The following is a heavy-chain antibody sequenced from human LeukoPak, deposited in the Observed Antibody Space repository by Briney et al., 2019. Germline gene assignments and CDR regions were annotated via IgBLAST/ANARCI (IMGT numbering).Heavy chain of an antibody. Sequence: GRSLRLSCAASGFTVSNNYMSWVSHAPGEGLEWVSVIYSGGATYYADSVQGRFTIARDNSKNTLYLQMNSLRAEDTAVYYCAKGGPGDCSGGTCALFLYYYYYGMDVWGQGTTVTVSS. CDR1: GFTVSNNY. D-gene: IGHD2-15*01. CDR3: AKGGPGDCSGGTCALFLYYYYYGMDV. CDR2: IYSGGAT. J-gene: IGHJ6*02. V-gene: IGHV3-53*01.